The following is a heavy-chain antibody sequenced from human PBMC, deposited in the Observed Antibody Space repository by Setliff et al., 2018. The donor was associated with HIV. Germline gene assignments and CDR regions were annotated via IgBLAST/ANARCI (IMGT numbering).Heavy chain of an antibody. Sequence: ASVKVSCKVSGYTLTELSMHWVRQAPGKGLEWMGGFDPEDGETIYAQKFQGRVTMTEDTSTDAAYMELSSLRSEDTAVYYCATYSSGWTRYFSYWGQGTLVTVSS. CDR2: FDPEDGET. CDR3: ATYSSGWTRYFSY. V-gene: IGHV1-24*01. CDR1: GYTLTELS. J-gene: IGHJ4*02. D-gene: IGHD6-19*01.